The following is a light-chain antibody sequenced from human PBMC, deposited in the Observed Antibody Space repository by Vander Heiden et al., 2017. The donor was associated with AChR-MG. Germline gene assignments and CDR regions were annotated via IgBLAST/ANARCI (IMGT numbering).Light chain of an antibody. V-gene: IGLV2-23*02. CDR2: EVS. CDR1: SSDVGSYNL. J-gene: IGLJ2*01. Sequence: QSALTQPASVSGSPGQSITISCTGTSSDVGSYNLVSWYQQHTGKAPKLMIYEVSKRPSGVSNRFSGSKSGNTASLTISGLQAEDEADYYCCSYAGSSTFDVVFGGGTKLTVL. CDR3: CSYAGSSTFDVV.